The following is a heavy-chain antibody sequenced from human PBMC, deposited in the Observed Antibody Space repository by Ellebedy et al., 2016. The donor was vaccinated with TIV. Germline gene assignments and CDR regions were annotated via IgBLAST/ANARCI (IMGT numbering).Heavy chain of an antibody. J-gene: IGHJ3*02. CDR3: ARKGQARDYYDSSGDAFDI. Sequence: ASVKVSCXASGYTFTGYYMHWVRQAPGQGLEWMGWINPNSGGTNYAQKFQGRVTMTRDTSISTAYMELGRLRSDDTAVYYCARKGQARDYYDSSGDAFDIWGQGTMVTVSS. CDR1: GYTFTGYY. CDR2: INPNSGGT. D-gene: IGHD3-22*01. V-gene: IGHV1-2*02.